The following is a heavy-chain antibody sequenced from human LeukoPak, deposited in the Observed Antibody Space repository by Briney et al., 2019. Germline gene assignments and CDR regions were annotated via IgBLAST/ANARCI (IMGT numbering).Heavy chain of an antibody. CDR3: AKRRGLELLYYYYMDV. Sequence: GGSLRLSCAASGFTFSSYGMTWVRQAPGKGLDWVSVISGSGGSTDYADSVKGRFTISRDNSKNTLYLQMNSLRAEDTAVYYCAKRRGLELLYYYYMDVWGKGTTVTVSS. V-gene: IGHV3-23*01. CDR1: GFTFSSYG. D-gene: IGHD1-7*01. J-gene: IGHJ6*03. CDR2: ISGSGGST.